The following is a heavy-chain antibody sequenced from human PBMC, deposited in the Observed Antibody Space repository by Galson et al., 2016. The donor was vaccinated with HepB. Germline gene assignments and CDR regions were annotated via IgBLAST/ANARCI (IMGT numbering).Heavy chain of an antibody. V-gene: IGHV4-38-2*02. J-gene: IGHJ4*02. CDR2: INHSGST. CDR3: ARGSPYYFDY. CDR1: GYSISSGYY. Sequence: SETLSLTCTVSGYSISSGYYWGWIRQPPGKGLEWIASINHSGSTYYNPSLKSRVTVSVDTSKNLFSLKLISVTAADAAVYYCARGSPYYFDYWGQGTLVTVSS.